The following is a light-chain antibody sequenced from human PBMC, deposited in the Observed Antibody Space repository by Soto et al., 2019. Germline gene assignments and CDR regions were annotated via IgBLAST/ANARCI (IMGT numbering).Light chain of an antibody. CDR2: DDN. CDR3: GSWDSSLSAYV. CDR1: SSNIGGNS. V-gene: IGLV1-51*01. Sequence: QSVLTQPPSVSAAPGQKVTIYCSGSSSNIGGNSVSWYQQLPGPAPKPLIYDDNKRPSGIPDRFSASKSGTSATLGITGFQTGDEADYYCGSWDSSLSAYVFGTGTKATVL. J-gene: IGLJ1*01.